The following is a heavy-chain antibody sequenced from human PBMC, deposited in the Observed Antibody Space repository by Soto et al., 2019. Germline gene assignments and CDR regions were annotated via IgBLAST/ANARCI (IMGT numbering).Heavy chain of an antibody. V-gene: IGHV3-48*01. CDR1: GFTFSSYS. D-gene: IGHD3-10*01. J-gene: IGHJ6*03. CDR2: ISSSSTI. Sequence: GSLRLSCAASGFTFSSYSMNWVRQAPGKGLEWVSYISSSSTIYYADSVKGRFTISRDNAKNSLYLQMNSLRAEDTAVYYCARFPKLSYYGSGSYFYYYMDVWSKGTTVTVSS. CDR3: ARFPKLSYYGSGSYFYYYMDV.